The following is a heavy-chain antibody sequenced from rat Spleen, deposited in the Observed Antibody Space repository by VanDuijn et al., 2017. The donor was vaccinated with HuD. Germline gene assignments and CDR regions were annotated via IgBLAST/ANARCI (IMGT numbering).Heavy chain of an antibody. CDR2: VVPGTGDS. Sequence: QVQLQQSEAELVNPGSSVKFSCKASGYTFTSHPMDWVKQRPGQSLECIPAVVPGTGDSLYNEKFKGKASLTPDTSANTAYMELSRLTSEDSVLCYCARDLHTMGIGYWGQGVMVTVSS. D-gene: IGHD1-9*01. CDR3: ARDLHTMGIGY. V-gene: IGHV1-40*01. CDR1: GYTFTSHP. J-gene: IGHJ2*01.